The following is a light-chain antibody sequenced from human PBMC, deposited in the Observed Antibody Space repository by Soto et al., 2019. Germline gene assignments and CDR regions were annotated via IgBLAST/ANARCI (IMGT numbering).Light chain of an antibody. CDR1: QSITRF. V-gene: IGKV1-39*01. J-gene: IGKJ5*01. CDR3: QQNYSPPPIT. CDR2: AAS. Sequence: DIQMTQSPSSLSASVGDRVTITCRASQSITRFLNWYQQKPGKAPKLLIYAASSLQSGVPSRSSGSGSGTHFTLTISSLQPEDFATYYCQQNYSPPPITFGQGTRLEIK.